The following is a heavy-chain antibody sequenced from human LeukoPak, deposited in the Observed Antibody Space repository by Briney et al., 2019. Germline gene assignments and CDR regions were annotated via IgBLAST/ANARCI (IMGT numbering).Heavy chain of an antibody. CDR3: ARTHGRYCSSTSCYMGAFDI. D-gene: IGHD2-2*02. V-gene: IGHV3-21*01. Sequence: GGSLLLSCAPSGFTFSSYSMNWVRPAPGKGLEWVSSISSSSSYIYYADSVKGRFTISRDNAKNSLYLQMNSLRAEDTAVYYCARTHGRYCSSTSCYMGAFDIWGQGTMVTVSS. CDR2: ISSSSSYI. J-gene: IGHJ3*02. CDR1: GFTFSSYS.